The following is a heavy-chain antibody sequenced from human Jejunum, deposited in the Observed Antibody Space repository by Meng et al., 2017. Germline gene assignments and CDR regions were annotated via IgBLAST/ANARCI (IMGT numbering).Heavy chain of an antibody. D-gene: IGHD3-16*01. CDR3: AKLTSL. CDR2: ISGSDGRT. CDR1: GFTFSNSA. Sequence: GGSLRLSCAASGFTFSNSAMSWVRQAPGKGLEWVSVISGSDGRTYYADSVRGRFTISRDTSKNTLYLQMISLRAEDTAVYYCAKLTSLWGQGTLVTVS. V-gene: IGHV3-23*01. J-gene: IGHJ4*02.